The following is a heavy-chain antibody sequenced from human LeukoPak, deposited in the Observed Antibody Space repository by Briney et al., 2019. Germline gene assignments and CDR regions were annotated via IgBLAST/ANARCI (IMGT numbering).Heavy chain of an antibody. CDR2: IYTSGSA. CDR3: ARVAYSGYDFRGTFDY. D-gene: IGHD5-12*01. Sequence: SQTLSLTCTLSGGSISSGSYYWSWIRQPAAKGLEWIGHIYTSGSANYNPSLKSRVTMSVDTSKNQFSLKLNSVSAADTAVYYCARVAYSGYDFRGTFDYWGQGTLVTVSS. J-gene: IGHJ4*02. CDR1: GGSISSGSYY. V-gene: IGHV4-61*09.